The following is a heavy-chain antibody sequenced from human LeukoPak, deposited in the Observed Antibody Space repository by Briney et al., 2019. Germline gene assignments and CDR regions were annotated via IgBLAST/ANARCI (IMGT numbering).Heavy chain of an antibody. CDR3: ARSKLFTMASFIVDY. CDR2: INPSGVTT. J-gene: IGHJ4*01. V-gene: IGHV1-46*01. CDR1: GYTFTSYY. Sequence: TSVTVSCTASGYTFTSYYMHWVRQAPGQGLEWRGIINPSGVTTNYAQNFHGRVSMTRDTSTSTVYMELSSLRSEDTAVYYCARSKLFTMASFIVDYWGQGTLVTVSS. D-gene: IGHD3-10*01.